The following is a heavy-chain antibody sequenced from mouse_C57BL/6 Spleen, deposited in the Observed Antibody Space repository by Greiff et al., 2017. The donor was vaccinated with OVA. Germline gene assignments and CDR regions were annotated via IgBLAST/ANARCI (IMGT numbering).Heavy chain of an antibody. CDR2: IYPGDGDT. CDR3: ARTTVVANPYYFDY. V-gene: IGHV1-82*01. D-gene: IGHD1-1*01. Sequence: VQGVESGPELVKPGASVKISCKASGYAFSSSWMNWVKQRPGKGLEWIGRIYPGDGDTNYNGKFKGKATLTADKSSSTAYMQLSSLTSEDSAVYFCARTTVVANPYYFDYWGQGTTLTVSS. CDR1: GYAFSSSW. J-gene: IGHJ2*01.